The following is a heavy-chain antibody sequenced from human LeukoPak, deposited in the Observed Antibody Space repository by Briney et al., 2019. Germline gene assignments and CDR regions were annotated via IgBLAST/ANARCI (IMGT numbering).Heavy chain of an antibody. CDR1: GFTFSNYG. CDR3: ARNRLRATATYMDV. D-gene: IGHD2-15*01. Sequence: GGSLRLSCAASGFTFSNYGMHWVRQAPGKGLEWVAFIGYDGTDTHFADSVRGRFTISRDNSEDTLYLQIITLRAVDTAVYYCARNRLRATATYMDVWGKGTTVTVSS. CDR2: IGYDGTDT. V-gene: IGHV3-30*02. J-gene: IGHJ6*04.